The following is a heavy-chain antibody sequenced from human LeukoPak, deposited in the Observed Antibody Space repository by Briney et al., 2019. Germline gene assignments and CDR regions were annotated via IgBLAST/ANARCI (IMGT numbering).Heavy chain of an antibody. CDR2: IYYSGST. CDR1: GGSISSHY. CDR3: ARVPAAIGRWFDP. V-gene: IGHV4-59*11. J-gene: IGHJ5*02. Sequence: PSETLSLTCTVSGGSISSHYWSWIRQPPGKGLEWIGYIYYSGSTNYNPSLKSRVTISVDTSKNQFSLKLSSVTAADTAVYYCARVPAAIGRWFDPWGQGTLVTVSS. D-gene: IGHD2-2*01.